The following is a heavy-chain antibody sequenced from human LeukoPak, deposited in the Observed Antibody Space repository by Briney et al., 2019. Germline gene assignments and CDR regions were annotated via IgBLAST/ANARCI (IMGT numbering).Heavy chain of an antibody. J-gene: IGHJ4*02. Sequence: ASVKVSCKASGYTFTSYGISWVRQAPGQGLEWVGLINPDGGSTAYAHRFQGRVLMTRDTSTNTAYMDLSSLTSEDTAVYHCARAPRNSSTMLDFWGQGTLVTVSS. CDR1: GYTFTSYG. CDR2: INPDGGST. D-gene: IGHD6-13*01. CDR3: ARAPRNSSTMLDF. V-gene: IGHV1-18*01.